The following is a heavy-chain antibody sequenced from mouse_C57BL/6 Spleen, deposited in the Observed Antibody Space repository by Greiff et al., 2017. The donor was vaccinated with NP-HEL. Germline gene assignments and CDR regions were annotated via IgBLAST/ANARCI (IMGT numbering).Heavy chain of an antibody. Sequence: VQLKESGPELVKPGASVKMSCKASGYTFTDYNMHWVKQSHGKSLEWIGYINPNNGGTSYNQKFKGKATLTVNKSSSTAYMELRSLTSEDSAVYYCARSPRAWFAYWGQGTLVTVSA. CDR2: INPNNGGT. V-gene: IGHV1-22*01. D-gene: IGHD3-1*01. CDR3: ARSPRAWFAY. CDR1: GYTFTDYN. J-gene: IGHJ3*01.